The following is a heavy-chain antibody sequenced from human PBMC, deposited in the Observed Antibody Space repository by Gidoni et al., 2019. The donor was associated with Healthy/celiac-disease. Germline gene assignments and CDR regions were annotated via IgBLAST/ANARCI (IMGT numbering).Heavy chain of an antibody. CDR2: ISGSGGST. CDR3: AKDPVSAEWSPLSGFDP. CDR1: GFPFGSSA. J-gene: IGHJ5*02. V-gene: IGHV3-23*01. Sequence: EVQLLESGGGLVQPGGSLRLSCAASGFPFGSSAMSWVRQAPGKGLEWVSAISGSGGSTYYADSVKGRFTISRDNSKNTLYLQMNSLRAEDTAVYYCAKDPVSAEWSPLSGFDPWGQGTLVTVSS. D-gene: IGHD3-3*01.